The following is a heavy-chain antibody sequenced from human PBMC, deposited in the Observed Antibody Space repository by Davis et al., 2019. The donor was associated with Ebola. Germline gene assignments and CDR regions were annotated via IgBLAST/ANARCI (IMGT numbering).Heavy chain of an antibody. J-gene: IGHJ4*02. CDR3: AVHNGDWLQLDF. D-gene: IGHD3-9*01. CDR1: GLTFGRYA. Sequence: GESLKISCAAAGLTFGRYAMNWVRQAPGKGLEWVSYISRSSDTIYYADSVRGRFTISRDTAKKSLYLQMNSLRDEDTAVYYCAVHNGDWLQLDFWGQGTLVTVSS. CDR2: ISRSSDTI. V-gene: IGHV3-48*02.